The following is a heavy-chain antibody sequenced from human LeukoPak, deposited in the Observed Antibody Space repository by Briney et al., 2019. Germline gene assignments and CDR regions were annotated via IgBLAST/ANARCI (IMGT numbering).Heavy chain of an antibody. J-gene: IGHJ4*02. CDR3: ATLYYYDSVDY. Sequence: ASVKVSCKASGYTFTGYYMHWVRQAPGQGLEWMGWINPNSGGTNYAQKFQGRVTMTEDTSTDTAYMELSSLRSEDTAVYYCATLYYYDSVDYWGQGTLVTVSS. D-gene: IGHD3-22*01. CDR2: INPNSGGT. V-gene: IGHV1-2*02. CDR1: GYTFTGYY.